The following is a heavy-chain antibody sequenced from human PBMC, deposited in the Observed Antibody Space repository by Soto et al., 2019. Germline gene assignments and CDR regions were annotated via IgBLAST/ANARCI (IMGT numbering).Heavy chain of an antibody. V-gene: IGHV4-31*03. CDR1: GGSISSGGYY. CDR3: ARSSHSTVTTFDQ. CDR2: IYYSGST. D-gene: IGHD4-17*01. J-gene: IGHJ5*02. Sequence: SETLSLTCTVSGGSISSGGYYWSWIRQHPGKGLEWIGYIYYSGSTYYNPSLKSRVTISVDTSKSQFSLKLSSVTAADTAVYYCARSSHSTVTTFDQWGQGTLVTVSS.